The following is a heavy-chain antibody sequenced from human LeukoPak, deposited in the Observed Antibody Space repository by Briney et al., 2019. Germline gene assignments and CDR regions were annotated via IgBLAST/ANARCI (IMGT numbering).Heavy chain of an antibody. J-gene: IGHJ4*02. CDR2: ISGDGVST. Sequence: GGSLGLFCVASGLPIGDLALHWVRQAPGQGLEWVSLISGDGVSTFFADSVKSRFSISRDNSKNSLFLEMSSLRTEDTAMYYCARGSGQFDYWGQGTVVTVSS. V-gene: IGHV3-43*02. CDR1: GLPIGDLA. CDR3: ARGSGQFDY.